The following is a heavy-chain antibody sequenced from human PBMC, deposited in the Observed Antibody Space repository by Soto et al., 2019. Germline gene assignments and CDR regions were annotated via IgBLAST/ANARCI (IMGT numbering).Heavy chain of an antibody. J-gene: IGHJ4*02. Sequence: AASVKVSCKASGFTFTSSAMQWVRQARGQRLEWIGWIVVGSGNTNYAQKFQERVTITRDMSTSTAYMELSSLRSEDTAVYYCAAYGLDDYVWGSYRGGLYFDYWGQGTLVTVSS. CDR2: IVVGSGNT. CDR1: GFTFTSSA. D-gene: IGHD3-16*02. V-gene: IGHV1-58*02. CDR3: AAYGLDDYVWGSYRGGLYFDY.